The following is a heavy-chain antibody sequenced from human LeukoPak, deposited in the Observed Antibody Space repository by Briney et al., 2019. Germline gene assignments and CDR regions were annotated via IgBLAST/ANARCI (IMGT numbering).Heavy chain of an antibody. J-gene: IGHJ6*03. V-gene: IGHV3-9*01. D-gene: IGHD3-16*02. CDR1: GFTFDDYA. Sequence: PGRSLRLSCAASGFTFDDYAMHWVRQAPGKGLEWVSGISWNSGSIGYADSVKGRFTISRDNAKNSLYLQMNSLRAEDTALYYCARSFIHRYYYYYMDVWGKGTTVTVSS. CDR2: ISWNSGSI. CDR3: ARSFIHRYYYYYMDV.